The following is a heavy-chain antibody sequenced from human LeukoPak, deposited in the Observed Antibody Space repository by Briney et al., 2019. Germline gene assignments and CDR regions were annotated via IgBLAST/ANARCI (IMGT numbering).Heavy chain of an antibody. V-gene: IGHV3-15*01. CDR3: TTDYYDSSGYYRFDY. CDR1: GFTFSNAW. D-gene: IGHD3-22*01. Sequence: PGGSLRLSCAASGFTFSNAWMSWVRQAPGKGLEWVGRIKSKTDGGTTDYAAPVKGRFTISRDDSKNTLYLQMNSLKTEDTAVYYCTTDYYDSSGYYRFDYWGQGTLVTVSS. J-gene: IGHJ4*02. CDR2: IKSKTDGGTT.